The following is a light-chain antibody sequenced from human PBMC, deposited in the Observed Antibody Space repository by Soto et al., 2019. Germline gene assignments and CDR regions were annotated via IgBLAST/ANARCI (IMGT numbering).Light chain of an antibody. V-gene: IGLV8-61*01. Sequence: QTVVTQEPSLSVSPGGTVTLTCGLSSGSVSSTLYPSWCQQTPGQAPRTLIYATNTRSSGVPDRFSGSILGNKAALTITGAQAHDESDYYCVLYMPSGIWVFGGGTKLTVL. CDR1: SGSVSSTLY. CDR3: VLYMPSGIWV. CDR2: ATN. J-gene: IGLJ3*02.